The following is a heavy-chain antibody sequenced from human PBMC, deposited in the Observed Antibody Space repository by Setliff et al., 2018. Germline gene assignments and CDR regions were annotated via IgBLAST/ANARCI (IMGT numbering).Heavy chain of an antibody. CDR3: ARERYFDWFFED. D-gene: IGHD3-9*01. J-gene: IGHJ4*01. CDR2: IHASGSP. V-gene: IGHV4-4*07. Sequence: SETLSLTCTVSGASISSHYWSWIRQPAGKKLEWIGRIHASGSPDYNPSFKSRVTISRDTSTNQFSLKLGSVTAADTAVYYCARERYFDWFFEDWGHGTLVT. CDR1: GASISSHY.